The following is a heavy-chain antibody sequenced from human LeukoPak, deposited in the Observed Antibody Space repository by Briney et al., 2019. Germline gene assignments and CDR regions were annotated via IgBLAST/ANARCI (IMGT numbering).Heavy chain of an antibody. D-gene: IGHD5-12*01. CDR2: ISGSGGST. V-gene: IGHV3-23*01. CDR3: AKDQSGVLAGMDV. Sequence: GGSLRLSCAATGFTFSSYAMSWVRQAPGKGLEGVSAISGSGGSTYYADSVKGRFTISRDNSKNTLYLQMSSLRAEDTAVYYCAKDQSGVLAGMDVWGKGTTVTVSS. CDR1: GFTFSSYA. J-gene: IGHJ6*04.